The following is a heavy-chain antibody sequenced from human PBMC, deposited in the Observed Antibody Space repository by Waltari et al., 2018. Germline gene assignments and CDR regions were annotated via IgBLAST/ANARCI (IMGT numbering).Heavy chain of an antibody. D-gene: IGHD1-7*01. CDR1: GFTFSSYA. V-gene: IGHV3-23*01. CDR3: AKDRGDWNYNFDY. Sequence: EVQLLESGGGLVQPGGSLRLSCATSGFTFSSYAMSWVRQAPGKGLEWGSALSGASSSSHSAESGKGRFTIYRDNSKNTLYLQMNGLRVEDTAIYYCAKDRGDWNYNFDYWGQGTPVTVSS. J-gene: IGHJ4*02. CDR2: LSGASSSS.